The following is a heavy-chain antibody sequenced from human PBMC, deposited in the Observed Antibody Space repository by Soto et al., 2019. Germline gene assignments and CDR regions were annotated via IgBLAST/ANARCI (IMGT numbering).Heavy chain of an antibody. J-gene: IGHJ6*03. CDR1: GYTFTSYD. CDR3: GGLPLADRGCKYASLSL. CDR2: MNPNSGNT. Sequence: GASVKVSCKASGYTFTSYDINWVRQATGQGLEWMGWMNPNSGNTGYAQKFQGRVTMTRNTSISTAYMELSSLRSEDTAVYYCGGLPLADRGCKYASLSLWGKGTRGTVS. D-gene: IGHD3-16*01. V-gene: IGHV1-8*01.